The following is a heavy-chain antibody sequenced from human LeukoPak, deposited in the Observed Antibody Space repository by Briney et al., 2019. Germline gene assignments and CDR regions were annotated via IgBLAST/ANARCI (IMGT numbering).Heavy chain of an antibody. V-gene: IGHV1-8*01. Sequence: ASVKVSCKASGYTFTSYGINWVRQATGQGLEWMGWMNPNSGNTGYAQKFQGRVTMTRNTSISTAYMELSSLRSEDTAVYYCASLVRGEYCSGGSCGNWFDPWGQGTLVTVSS. CDR2: MNPNSGNT. CDR1: GYTFTSYG. D-gene: IGHD2-15*01. CDR3: ASLVRGEYCSGGSCGNWFDP. J-gene: IGHJ5*02.